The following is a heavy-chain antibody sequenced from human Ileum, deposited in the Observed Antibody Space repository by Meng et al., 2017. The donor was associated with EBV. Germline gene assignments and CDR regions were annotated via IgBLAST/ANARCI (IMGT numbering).Heavy chain of an antibody. CDR2: IHTDNGGT. CDR3: VKKGTRLTTHGYHFDY. D-gene: IGHD2-15*01. Sequence: QVQLVKSWAGVKEPGASVKVSCKASGYTFNSYAIQWVRQAPGQRLEWMGWIHTDNGGTKYSQEFQDRVTITRDTSASTAYMEISSLRSEDTAVYYCVKKGTRLTTHGYHFDYWGQGTLVTVSS. CDR1: GYTFNSYA. J-gene: IGHJ4*02. V-gene: IGHV1-3*04.